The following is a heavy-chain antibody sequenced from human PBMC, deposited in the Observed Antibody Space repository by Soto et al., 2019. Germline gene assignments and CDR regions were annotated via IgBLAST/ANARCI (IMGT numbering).Heavy chain of an antibody. CDR2: IYYSGST. CDR1: GGSISSGGYY. CDR3: ARTPSYGDSQTIDGMDV. V-gene: IGHV4-31*03. D-gene: IGHD4-17*01. Sequence: QVQLQESGPGLVKPSQTLSLTCTVSGGSISSGGYYWSWIRQHPGNGLEWIGYIYYSGSTYYNPSLKSRVTISVDTSKNQFSLKLSSVTAADTAVYYCARTPSYGDSQTIDGMDVWGQGTTVTVSS. J-gene: IGHJ6*02.